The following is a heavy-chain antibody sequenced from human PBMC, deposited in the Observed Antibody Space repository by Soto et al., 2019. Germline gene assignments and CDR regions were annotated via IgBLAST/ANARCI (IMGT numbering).Heavy chain of an antibody. V-gene: IGHV3-30*18. J-gene: IGHJ4*02. CDR2: ISYDGSNK. D-gene: IGHD6-13*01. CDR3: AKDAIPGIAAAGTGGFDY. Sequence: GGSLRLSCAASGFTFSSYGMHWVRQAPGKGLEWVAVISYDGSNKYYADSVKGRFTISRDNSKNTLYLQMNSLRAEDTAVYYCAKDAIPGIAAAGTGGFDYWGQGTLVTVSS. CDR1: GFTFSSYG.